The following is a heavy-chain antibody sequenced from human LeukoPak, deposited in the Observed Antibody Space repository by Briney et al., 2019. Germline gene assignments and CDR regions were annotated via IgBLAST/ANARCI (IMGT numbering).Heavy chain of an antibody. CDR1: GGSISSSSYY. CDR3: ARIAAAGYYHYYYMDV. J-gene: IGHJ6*03. Sequence: SETLSLTCTVSGGSISSSSYYWGWIRQPPGKGLEWIGSIYYSGSTYYNPSLKSRVTISVDTSKNQFSLKLSSVTAADTAVYYCARIAAAGYYHYYYMDVWGKGTTVTVSS. CDR2: IYYSGST. D-gene: IGHD6-13*01. V-gene: IGHV4-39*07.